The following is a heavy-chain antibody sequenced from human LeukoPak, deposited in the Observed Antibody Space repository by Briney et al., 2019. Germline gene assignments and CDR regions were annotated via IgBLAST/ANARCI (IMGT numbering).Heavy chain of an antibody. CDR1: GFTFSSYS. Sequence: GGSLRLSCAASGFTFSSYSMNWVRQAPGKGLEWVSSISSSSSYIYYADSVKGRFTISRDNSKNTLYLQMNSLRAEDTAVYYCARDQGYSYGHSFDYWGQGTLVTVSS. D-gene: IGHD5-18*01. J-gene: IGHJ4*02. CDR3: ARDQGYSYGHSFDY. CDR2: ISSSSSYI. V-gene: IGHV3-21*01.